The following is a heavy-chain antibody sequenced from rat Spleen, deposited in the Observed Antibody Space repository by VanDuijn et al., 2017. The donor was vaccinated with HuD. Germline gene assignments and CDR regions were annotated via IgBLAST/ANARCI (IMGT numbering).Heavy chain of an antibody. D-gene: IGHD1-10*01. V-gene: IGHV5-29*01. J-gene: IGHJ4*01. Sequence: EVQLVESGGALVQPGRSLKVSCAASGFTFSYYGMAWVRQAPTKGLEWVATISYDGSSIYYRDSVKGRFTVSRDDAKSTLYLQMDSLRSEDTATYYCARHMNNCGVMEAWGQGASVTVSS. CDR1: GFTFSYYG. CDR3: ARHMNNCGVMEA. CDR2: ISYDGSSI.